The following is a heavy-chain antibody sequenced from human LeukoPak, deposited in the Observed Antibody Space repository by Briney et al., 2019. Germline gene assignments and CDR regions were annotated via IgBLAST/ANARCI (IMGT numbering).Heavy chain of an antibody. J-gene: IGHJ4*02. Sequence: ASVKVSCKASGYTFTSYGISWVRQAPGQGLEWMGWISAYNGNTNYAQKLQGRVTMTTDTSTSTAYMELRSLRSDDTAVYYCARDLSPIAARPIGNFDYWGQGTLVTVSS. D-gene: IGHD6-6*01. CDR2: ISAYNGNT. CDR1: GYTFTSYG. CDR3: ARDLSPIAARPIGNFDY. V-gene: IGHV1-18*01.